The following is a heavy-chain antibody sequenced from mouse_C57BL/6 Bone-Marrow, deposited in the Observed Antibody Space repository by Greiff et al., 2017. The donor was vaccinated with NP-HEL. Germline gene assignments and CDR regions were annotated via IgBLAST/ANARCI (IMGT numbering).Heavy chain of an antibody. CDR1: GFTFSDYY. CDR2: ISNGGGST. CDR3: ARSIYYGKGFAY. V-gene: IGHV5-12*01. Sequence: EVKLVESGGGLVQPGGSLKLSCAASGFTFSDYYMYWVRQTPEKRLEWVAYISNGGGSTYYPDTVKGRFTISRDNAKNTLYLQMSRLKSEDTAMYYCARSIYYGKGFAYWGQGTLVTVSA. D-gene: IGHD2-1*01. J-gene: IGHJ3*01.